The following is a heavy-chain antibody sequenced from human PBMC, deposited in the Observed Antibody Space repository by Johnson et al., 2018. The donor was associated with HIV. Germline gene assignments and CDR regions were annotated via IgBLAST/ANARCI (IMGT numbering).Heavy chain of an antibody. V-gene: IGHV3-11*01. CDR2: ISSSGDSI. CDR1: GFTFSDYY. J-gene: IGHJ3*02. Sequence: QVQLVESGGGLVQPGGSLRLSCAASGFTFSDYYMTWIRQAPGKGLEWVSYISSSGDSIYYADSVKGRFTISRDNSKNTLYLQMNSLRAEDTAVYYCAKDRGGMGYAFDIWGQGTMVTVSS. CDR3: AKDRGGMGYAFDI. D-gene: IGHD3-16*01.